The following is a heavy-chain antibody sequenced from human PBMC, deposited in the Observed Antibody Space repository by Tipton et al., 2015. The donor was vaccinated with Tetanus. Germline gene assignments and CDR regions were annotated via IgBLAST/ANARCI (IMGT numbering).Heavy chain of an antibody. CDR2: IYHSGST. J-gene: IGHJ6*02. Sequence: TLSLTCAVSGGSISSGGYSWSWIRQPPGKGLEWIGYIYHSGSTYYNPSLKSRVTISVDRSKNQFSLKLSSVTAADTAVYYCARNMVRGVNRVWDGMDVWGQGTTVTVS. D-gene: IGHD3-10*01. CDR1: GGSISSGGYS. V-gene: IGHV4-30-2*01. CDR3: ARNMVRGVNRVWDGMDV.